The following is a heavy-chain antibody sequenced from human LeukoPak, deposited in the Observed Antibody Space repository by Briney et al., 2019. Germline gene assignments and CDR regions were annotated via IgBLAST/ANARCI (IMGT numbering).Heavy chain of an antibody. CDR3: AREGGSYRPLDY. Sequence: SGTLSLTCGVSGGSITQTNYRTWVRQPPGKGLEWIGEVNLQGGTNYNPSLLRRVAISVDTSANHVSLQMTSVTAADTAVYYCAREGGSYRPLDYSGQGTLVTVSS. V-gene: IGHV4-4*02. CDR1: GGSITQTNY. CDR2: VNLQGGT. D-gene: IGHD3-16*02. J-gene: IGHJ4*02.